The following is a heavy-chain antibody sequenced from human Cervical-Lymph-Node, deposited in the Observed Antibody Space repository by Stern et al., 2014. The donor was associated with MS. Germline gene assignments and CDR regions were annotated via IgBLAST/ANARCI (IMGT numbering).Heavy chain of an antibody. CDR3: ARGAYCGGDCYWGWFDS. V-gene: IGHV1-69*01. CDR2: IIPLFGAA. CDR1: GDTFSDPS. Sequence: QVQLVQSGAEVKRPGASVTVSCKSSGDTFSDPSISWVRRAPGHGLEWVGRIIPLFGAADYAQMFQGRVTITADESTTTAYMDLSSLRSEDTAMYYCARGAYCGGDCYWGWFDSWGQGTLVTVSS. J-gene: IGHJ5*01. D-gene: IGHD2-21*02.